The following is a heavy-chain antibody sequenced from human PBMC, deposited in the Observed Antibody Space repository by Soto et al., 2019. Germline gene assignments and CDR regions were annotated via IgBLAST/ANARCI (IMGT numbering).Heavy chain of an antibody. CDR1: GYTFTNYD. Sequence: QVQLLQSGAEVKKPGASVTVSCKASGYTFTNYDINWVRQATGQGLEWMGYMTPNSGNTGYAQKFQGRVALYRDTSIITVYMELRSLRSEETAVYYFTRGDYWGQGTLVTVSS. CDR2: MTPNSGNT. J-gene: IGHJ4*02. V-gene: IGHV1-8*01. CDR3: TRGDY.